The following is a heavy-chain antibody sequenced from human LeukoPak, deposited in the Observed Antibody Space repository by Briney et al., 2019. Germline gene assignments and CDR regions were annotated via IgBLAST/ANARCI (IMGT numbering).Heavy chain of an antibody. CDR3: AREQGYYDSSGYYGGSI. D-gene: IGHD3-22*01. CDR2: IYHSGST. CDR1: GGSISSSNW. V-gene: IGHV4-4*02. Sequence: SETLSLTCAVSGGSISSSNWWSWVRQPPGKGLEWIGEIYHSGSTNYNPSLKSRVTISVDKSKNQFSLKLSSVTAADTAVYYCAREQGYYDSSGYYGGSIWGQGTMVTVSS. J-gene: IGHJ3*02.